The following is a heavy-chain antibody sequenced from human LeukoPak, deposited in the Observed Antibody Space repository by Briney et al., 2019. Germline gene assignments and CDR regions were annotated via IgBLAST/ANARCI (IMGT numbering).Heavy chain of an antibody. CDR2: ISSSGSTI. J-gene: IGHJ4*02. Sequence: GGSLRLSCAASGFTFSSYEMNWVRQAPGKGLEWVSYISSSGSTIYYADSVKGRFTISRDNSKNTLYLQMNSLRAEDTAVYYCARDREEGPSDYWGQGTLVTVSS. V-gene: IGHV3-48*03. CDR1: GFTFSSYE. CDR3: ARDREEGPSDY. D-gene: IGHD1-26*01.